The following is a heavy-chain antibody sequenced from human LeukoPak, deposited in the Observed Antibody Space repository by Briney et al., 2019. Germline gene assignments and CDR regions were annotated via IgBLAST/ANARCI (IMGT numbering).Heavy chain of an antibody. J-gene: IGHJ4*02. CDR1: GFTFSSYA. CDR2: ISYDGSNK. Sequence: PGGSLRLSCAASGFTFSSYAMHWVRQAPGKGLEWVAVISYDGSNKYYADSEKGRFTISRDNSKNTLYLQMNSLGAEDTAVYYCAKSIAVASPQGYWGQGTLVTVSS. V-gene: IGHV3-30*04. D-gene: IGHD6-19*01. CDR3: AKSIAVASPQGY.